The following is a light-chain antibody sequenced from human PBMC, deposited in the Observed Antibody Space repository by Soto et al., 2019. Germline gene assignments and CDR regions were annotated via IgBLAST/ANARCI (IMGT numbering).Light chain of an antibody. CDR1: KLGDKY. J-gene: IGLJ2*01. V-gene: IGLV3-1*01. CDR3: QAWDSSTHVV. Sequence: SYELTQPPSVSVSTGQTASITCSGYKLGDKYACWYQQKPGQSPVLVIYQDSKRPSGIPERFSGSNSGNTATLTISGTQAMDASDYYCQAWDSSTHVVFGGGTKLTVL. CDR2: QDS.